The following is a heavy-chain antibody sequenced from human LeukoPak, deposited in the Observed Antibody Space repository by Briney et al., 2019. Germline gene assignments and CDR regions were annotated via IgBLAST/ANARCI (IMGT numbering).Heavy chain of an antibody. J-gene: IGHJ6*02. CDR2: INSDGSST. V-gene: IGHV3-74*01. CDR1: GFTFSSYW. CDR3: ASSGWAVAAHCMDV. Sequence: GGSLRLSCAASGFTFSSYWMHWVRQAPGKGLVWVSRINSDGSSTSYADSVKGRFTISRDNAKNTLYLQMNSLRAEDTAVYYCASSGWAVAAHCMDVWGQGTTVTVSS. D-gene: IGHD2-15*01.